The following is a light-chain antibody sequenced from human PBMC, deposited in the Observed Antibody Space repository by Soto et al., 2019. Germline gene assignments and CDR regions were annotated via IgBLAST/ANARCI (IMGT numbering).Light chain of an antibody. CDR1: SSNIGINT. Sequence: VLTQPPSASETPGQRVTISCSGSSSNIGINTVDWFQQLPGTAPKLLIYNNNQRPSGVPDRFSGSKSGTSASLAISGLQSEDEADYYCAAWDDSLNGRVFGGGTKLTVL. V-gene: IGLV1-44*01. J-gene: IGLJ3*02. CDR2: NNN. CDR3: AAWDDSLNGRV.